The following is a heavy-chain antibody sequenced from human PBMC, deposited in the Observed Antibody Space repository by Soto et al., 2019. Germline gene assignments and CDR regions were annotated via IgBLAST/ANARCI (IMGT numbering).Heavy chain of an antibody. D-gene: IGHD1-1*01. J-gene: IGHJ4*02. CDR1: GFTFSSYA. V-gene: IGHV3-30-3*01. Sequence: QVQLVESGGGVVQPGRSLRLSCAASGFTFSSYAMHWLRQAPGQGLEWVAVISYAGSNKYYADSVKGRFTISRDNSKNTLYLQMTSLRAEDTAVYYWARANCDPFDYWGQGTLVTVSS. CDR3: ARANCDPFDY. CDR2: ISYAGSNK.